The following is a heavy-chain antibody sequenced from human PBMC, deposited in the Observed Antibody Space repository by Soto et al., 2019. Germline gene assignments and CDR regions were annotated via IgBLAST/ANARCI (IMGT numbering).Heavy chain of an antibody. CDR2: ISSSSCKT. V-gene: IGHV3-11*06. CDR3: ARVLGISAAGPFDY. CDR1: GFLFSDYY. J-gene: IGHJ4*02. D-gene: IGHD6-13*01. Sequence: QVQLVESGGGLVKPGGSLRLSCAASGFLFSDYYMTWFRQAPGKGLEWVSHISSSSCKTDYADSVKGRFTISGDNAKNSVFLQMDRLRDEDTAIYYCARVLGISAAGPFDYRGQGALVTVSS.